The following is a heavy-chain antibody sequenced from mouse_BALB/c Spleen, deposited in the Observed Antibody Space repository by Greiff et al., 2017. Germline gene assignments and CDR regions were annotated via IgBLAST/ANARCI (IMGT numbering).Heavy chain of an antibody. V-gene: IGHV1-54*01. Sequence: VQLQQSGAELVRPGTSVKVSCKASGYAFTNYLIEWVKQRPGQGLEWIGVINPGSGGTNYNEKFKGKATLTADKSSSTAYMQLSSLTSDDSAVYFCARYYDGYDYWGQGTTLTVSS. CDR1: GYAFTNYL. D-gene: IGHD2-3*01. J-gene: IGHJ2*01. CDR2: INPGSGGT. CDR3: ARYYDGYDY.